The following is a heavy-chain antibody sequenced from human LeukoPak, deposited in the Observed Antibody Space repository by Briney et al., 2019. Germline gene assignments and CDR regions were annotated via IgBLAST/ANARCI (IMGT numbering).Heavy chain of an antibody. D-gene: IGHD3-16*01. Sequence: GGSLRLSCAASGFTFTNYWMTWVRQAPGKGREWVANIKQDGSEKYYVDSVKGRFTISRDDAKNSLYLQMNSLRAEDTAVYYCARGKLWTDYWGQGTLVTVSS. CDR3: ARGKLWTDY. J-gene: IGHJ4*02. CDR1: GFTFTNYW. CDR2: IKQDGSEK. V-gene: IGHV3-7*01.